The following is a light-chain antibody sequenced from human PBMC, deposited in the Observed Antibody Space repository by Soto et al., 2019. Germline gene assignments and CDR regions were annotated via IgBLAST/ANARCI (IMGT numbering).Light chain of an antibody. J-gene: IGKJ1*01. CDR2: AAS. V-gene: IGKV1-6*01. CDR1: QTIGSR. CDR3: LQDYNYPRT. Sequence: IQMTQSPSTVSASVGERVTANWRGSQTIGSRLAWYQQKPGKAPKLLIYAASSLQSGVPSRFSGSGSGTDFTLTISSLQPEDFATYYCLQDYNYPRTFGQGTKVDIK.